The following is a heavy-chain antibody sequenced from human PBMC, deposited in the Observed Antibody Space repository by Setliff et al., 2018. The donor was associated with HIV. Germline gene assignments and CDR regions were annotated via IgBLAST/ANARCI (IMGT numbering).Heavy chain of an antibody. CDR2: ITSTGSLK. J-gene: IGHJ3*02. Sequence: PGGSLRLSCVGSEFTFSDYTINWVRQAPGKGLEWVSGITSTGSLKYYADSLKGRFTISRDNAKNSVYLQMNSLRGEDSAVYYCARDGGGDGSGWYWAGAFDIWGQGTMVTVSS. CDR3: ARDGGGDGSGWYWAGAFDI. D-gene: IGHD6-13*01. V-gene: IGHV3-21*04. CDR1: EFTFSDYT.